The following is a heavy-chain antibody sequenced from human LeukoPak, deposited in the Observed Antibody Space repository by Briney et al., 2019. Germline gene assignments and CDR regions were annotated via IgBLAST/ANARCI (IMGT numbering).Heavy chain of an antibody. CDR1: GFTFSNAW. J-gene: IGHJ4*02. CDR3: TTHHTFYQDSSGYYRGFDN. CDR2: IKSKADGGTT. Sequence: GGSLRLSCAASGFTFSNAWMNWVRQAPGKGLEWVGRIKSKADGGTTDYAAPAKGRFTISRDDSKNTLYLQINGLKTEDTAIYYCTTHHTFYQDSSGYYRGFDNWGQGTLVTVSS. V-gene: IGHV3-15*01. D-gene: IGHD3-22*01.